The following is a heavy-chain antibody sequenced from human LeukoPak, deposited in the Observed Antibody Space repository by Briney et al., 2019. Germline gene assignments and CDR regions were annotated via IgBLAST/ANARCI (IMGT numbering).Heavy chain of an antibody. Sequence: SETLSLTCTVSGGSISSYYWSWIRQPAGKGLEWIGRIYTSGSTNYNPSLKSRVTMSVDTSKNQFSLKLSSVTAADTAVYYCARDFYGSGSYSRYYYYYYMDVWGKGTTVTISS. CDR3: ARDFYGSGSYSRYYYYYYMDV. CDR2: IYTSGST. D-gene: IGHD3-10*01. V-gene: IGHV4-4*07. CDR1: GGSISSYY. J-gene: IGHJ6*03.